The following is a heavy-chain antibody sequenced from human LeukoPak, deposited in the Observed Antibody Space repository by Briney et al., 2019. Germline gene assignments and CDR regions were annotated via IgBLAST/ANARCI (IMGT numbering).Heavy chain of an antibody. CDR2: INAGNGNT. V-gene: IGHV1-3*01. D-gene: IGHD2-15*01. CDR3: ARSGIVVVVAEINWFDP. Sequence: ASVKVSCKASGYTFTSYAMHWVRQAPGQRLEWMGWINAGNGNTKYPQKFQGRVTITRDTSASTAYMELSSLRSEDTAAYYCARSGIVVVVAEINWFDPWGQGTLVTVSS. J-gene: IGHJ5*02. CDR1: GYTFTSYA.